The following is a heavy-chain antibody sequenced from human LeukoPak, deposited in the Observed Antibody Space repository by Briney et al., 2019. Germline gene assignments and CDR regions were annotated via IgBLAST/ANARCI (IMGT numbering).Heavy chain of an antibody. CDR3: ARARGTGDYGDYFDY. J-gene: IGHJ4*02. D-gene: IGHD4-17*01. V-gene: IGHV3-7*01. CDR1: GFTFSSYS. Sequence: PGGSLRLSCAASGFTFSSYSMSWVRQAPGKGLEWVANIKQDGSEKYYVDSVKGRFTISRDNAKNSLYLQMNSLRAEDTAVYYCARARGTGDYGDYFDYWGQGTLVTVSS. CDR2: IKQDGSEK.